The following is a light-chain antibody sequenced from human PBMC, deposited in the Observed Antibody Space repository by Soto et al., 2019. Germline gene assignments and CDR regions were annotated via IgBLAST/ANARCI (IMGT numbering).Light chain of an antibody. CDR1: QTINNY. J-gene: IGKJ1*01. Sequence: DIQMTQSPSSLSASVGDRVTITCRTSQTINNYLNWYQQNPGKAPRLLIYAASTLQSGVPSRFTGSGYGSDFTLTISSLQPEDFATYYWQQSYTTPRTFGQGTKVEIK. CDR2: AAS. CDR3: QQSYTTPRT. V-gene: IGKV1-39*01.